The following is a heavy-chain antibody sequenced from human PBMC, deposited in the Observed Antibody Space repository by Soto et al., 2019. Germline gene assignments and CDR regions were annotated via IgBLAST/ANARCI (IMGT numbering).Heavy chain of an antibody. V-gene: IGHV1-46*01. J-gene: IGHJ6*02. CDR3: ARDLLPWYSSSSHRVEAYYYYCGMDV. CDR1: GYTFTSYY. CDR2: INPSGGST. D-gene: IGHD6-6*01. Sequence: ASVKVSCKASGYTFTSYYMHWVRQAPGQGLEWMGIINPSGGSTSYAQKFQGRVTMTRDTSTSTVYMELSSLRSEDTAVYYCARDLLPWYSSSSHRVEAYYYYCGMDVWGQGTTVTVSS.